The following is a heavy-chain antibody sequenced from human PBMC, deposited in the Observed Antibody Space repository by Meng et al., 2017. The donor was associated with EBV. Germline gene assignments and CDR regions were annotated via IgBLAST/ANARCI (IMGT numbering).Heavy chain of an antibody. CDR1: GGSVNNESYY. CDR2: IYYTGST. D-gene: IGHD4-11*01. Sequence: QVKLQESGPGLVKPSETLSLTCTVSGGSVNNESYYWGWIRQPPGKGLEYIGYIYYTGSTNYNSSLKSRVTISLDKSKNQFSLKLTSLTAADTAIYYCARGDYTNYPRWFDTWGQGTLGTVAS. CDR3: ARGDYTNYPRWFDT. V-gene: IGHV4-61*01. J-gene: IGHJ5*02.